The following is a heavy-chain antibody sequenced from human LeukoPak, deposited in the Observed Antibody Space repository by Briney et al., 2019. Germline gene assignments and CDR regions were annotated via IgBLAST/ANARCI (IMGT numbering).Heavy chain of an antibody. V-gene: IGHV3-48*04. D-gene: IGHD3-16*01. CDR1: GLTFSSYS. J-gene: IGHJ6*02. Sequence: GGSLRLYCAASGLTFSSYSMNWVRQAQGKGLDWVSYISSSSSTIYYGDSVKGRFTISRDNAKNLLYLQMNSLRAEDTAVYYCARGTVRGVLGGMDVWGQGTTVTVSS. CDR2: ISSSSSTI. CDR3: ARGTVRGVLGGMDV.